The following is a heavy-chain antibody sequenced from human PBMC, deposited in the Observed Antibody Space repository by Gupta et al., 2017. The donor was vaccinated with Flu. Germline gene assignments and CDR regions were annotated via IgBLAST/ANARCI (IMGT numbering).Heavy chain of an antibody. CDR3: AKDRRYSSGWGNLYYYFYAMDV. CDR2: ISYDGNMK. V-gene: IGHV3-30*18. J-gene: IGHJ6*02. CDR1: GFTFGSYG. D-gene: IGHD6-19*01. Sequence: QGQLVESGGGVVQPGTSLRLSCEASGFTFGSYGMHWVRQAPGKGLEWVALISYDGNMKYYADSVKGRFTITRDNFKNTVYLQMISLRAEDTAVYYCAKDRRYSSGWGNLYYYFYAMDVWGQGTTVTVSS.